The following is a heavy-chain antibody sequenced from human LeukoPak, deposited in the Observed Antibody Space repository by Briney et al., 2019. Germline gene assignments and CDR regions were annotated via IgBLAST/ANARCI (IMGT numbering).Heavy chain of an antibody. J-gene: IGHJ5*02. V-gene: IGHV3-48*03. Sequence: GGSLRLSCAASGFTFSSYEMNWVRQAPGKGLEWVSYISSSGSTIYYADSVKGRFTISRDNAKNSLYLQMNSLRAEDTAVYYCAKLPGITIFGVAKFDPWGQGTLVTVSS. CDR2: ISSSGSTI. CDR1: GFTFSSYE. D-gene: IGHD3-3*01. CDR3: AKLPGITIFGVAKFDP.